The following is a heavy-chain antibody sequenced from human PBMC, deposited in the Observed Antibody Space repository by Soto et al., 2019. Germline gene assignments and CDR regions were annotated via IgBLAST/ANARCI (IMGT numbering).Heavy chain of an antibody. V-gene: IGHV4-34*01. J-gene: IGHJ4*02. CDR3: ARRYGSCFDY. CDR1: CGSFSGYY. D-gene: IGHD5-18*01. Sequence: SEILSLTCAVYCGSFSGYYWSWIRQPPGKGLEWIGEINHSGSTNYNPSLKSRVTMSVDTSKNQFSLKLSSVTAADTDVYYCARRYGSCFDYWGQGTLVTVSS. CDR2: INHSGST.